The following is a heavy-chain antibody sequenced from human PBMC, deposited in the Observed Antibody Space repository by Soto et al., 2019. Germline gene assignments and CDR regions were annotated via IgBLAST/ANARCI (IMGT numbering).Heavy chain of an antibody. J-gene: IGHJ6*02. CDR3: AKVSSDRGYYFYGMDV. CDR1: GFTFRSYG. V-gene: IGHV3-30*18. D-gene: IGHD3-10*01. Sequence: QVQLVESGGGMVQPGRSLRLSCAASGFTFRSYGMHWVRQAPGKGLEWVAVISYDGSDRYYADSVKGRFTISRDNSKNTLYLQMNSLRAEDTAVYYCAKVSSDRGYYFYGMDVWGQGTTVTVSS. CDR2: ISYDGSDR.